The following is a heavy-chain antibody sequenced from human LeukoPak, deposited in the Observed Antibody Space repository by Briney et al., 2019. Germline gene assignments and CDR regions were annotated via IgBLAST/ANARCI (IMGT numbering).Heavy chain of an antibody. CDR3: AKLLGYCSGGSCYFEYFQH. CDR2: ISGRGDST. CDR1: GFTFSSYA. D-gene: IGHD2-15*01. J-gene: IGHJ1*01. V-gene: IGHV3-23*01. Sequence: GGSLRLSCAASGFTFSSYAMSWVRQAPGKGREWVSTISGRGDSTYYADSVKGRFTISRDNSRNTLYLQMNSLRAEDTAVYYCAKLLGYCSGGSCYFEYFQHWGQGTLVTVSS.